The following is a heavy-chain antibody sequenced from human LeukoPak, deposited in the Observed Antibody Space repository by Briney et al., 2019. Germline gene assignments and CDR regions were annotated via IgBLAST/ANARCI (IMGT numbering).Heavy chain of an antibody. CDR1: GFTVSSNY. Sequence: GGSLRLSCAASGFTVSSNYMSWVRQAPGKGLEWVSVIYSGGSTYYADSVKGRFTISSDNSKNTLYLQMNSLRAEDTAVYYCVGSPVGYDFWSGYSGPFDYWGQGTLVTVSS. CDR3: VGSPVGYDFWSGYSGPFDY. CDR2: IYSGGST. V-gene: IGHV3-66*01. J-gene: IGHJ4*02. D-gene: IGHD3-3*01.